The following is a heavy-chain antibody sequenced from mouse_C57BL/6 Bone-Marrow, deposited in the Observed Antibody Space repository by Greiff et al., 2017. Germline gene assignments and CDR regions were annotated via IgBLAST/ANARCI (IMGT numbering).Heavy chain of an antibody. D-gene: IGHD1-1*01. CDR1: GFTFSSYG. Sequence: EVKLVESGGDLVKPGGSLKLSCAASGFTFSSYGMSWVRQTPDKRLEWVATISSGGSYTYYPDNVKGRFTISRDNAKNTLYLQMSSLKSEDTAMYYCARLYYGSSGAYWGQGTLVTVSA. J-gene: IGHJ3*01. CDR2: ISSGGSYT. CDR3: ARLYYGSSGAY. V-gene: IGHV5-6*02.